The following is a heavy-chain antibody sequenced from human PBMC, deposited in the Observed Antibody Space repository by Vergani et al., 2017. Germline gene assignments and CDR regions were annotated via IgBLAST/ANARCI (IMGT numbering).Heavy chain of an antibody. J-gene: IGHJ4*02. V-gene: IGHV4-30-4*08. D-gene: IGHD3-10*01. CDR1: GCSISSGDYY. CDR2: IYDSGNT. Sequence: QVQLPESGPGLVKPSQTLSLTCTVSGCSISSGDYYWSWIRQPPGQGLEWIGYIYDSGNTYYNPSLKSLVTISVDKSKNQFSLKLSSVTAADTAVYYCARVRGDGEFYFDYWGQGTLVTVSS. CDR3: ARVRGDGEFYFDY.